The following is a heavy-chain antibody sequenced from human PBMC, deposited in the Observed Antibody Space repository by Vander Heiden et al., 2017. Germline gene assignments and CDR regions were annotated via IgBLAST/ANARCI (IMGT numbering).Heavy chain of an antibody. D-gene: IGHD1-26*01. CDR1: GYTLTELS. Sequence: QVQLVQSGAEVKKPGASVKVSCKVSGYTLTELSMHWGRQAPGKGLEWMGGFDPEDGETIYARKFQGRVTMTEDTSTDTAYMELSSLRSEDTAVYYCATRPHPHIVGAITDAFDIWGQGTMVTVSS. J-gene: IGHJ3*02. CDR2: FDPEDGET. CDR3: ATRPHPHIVGAITDAFDI. V-gene: IGHV1-24*01.